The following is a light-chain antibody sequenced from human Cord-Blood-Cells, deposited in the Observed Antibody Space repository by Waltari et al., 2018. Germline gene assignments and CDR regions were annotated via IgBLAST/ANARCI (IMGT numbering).Light chain of an antibody. CDR3: QTWGTGIPHWV. CDR1: SGHSSYA. V-gene: IGLV4-69*01. CDR2: LNSDGSH. J-gene: IGLJ3*02. Sequence: QLVLTQSPSASASLGASVKLTCTLSSGHSSYAIAWHQQQPEKGPRYLMKLNSDGSHSKGDGIPDRFSGSSSGAERYLPISSLQSEDEADYYCQTWGTGIPHWVFGGGTKLTVL.